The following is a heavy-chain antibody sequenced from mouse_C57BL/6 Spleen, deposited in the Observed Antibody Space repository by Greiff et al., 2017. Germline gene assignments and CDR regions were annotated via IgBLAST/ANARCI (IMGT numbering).Heavy chain of an antibody. Sequence: QVQLQQPGAELVKPGASVKLSCKASGYTFTSYWMHWVKQRPGQGLEWIGMIHPNSGSTNYNEKFKSKATLTVDKSSSTAYMQLSSLTSEDSAVYYCARDGLRPGGFAYWGQGTLVTVSA. CDR2: IHPNSGST. CDR1: GYTFTSYW. V-gene: IGHV1-64*01. D-gene: IGHD2-4*01. J-gene: IGHJ3*01. CDR3: ARDGLRPGGFAY.